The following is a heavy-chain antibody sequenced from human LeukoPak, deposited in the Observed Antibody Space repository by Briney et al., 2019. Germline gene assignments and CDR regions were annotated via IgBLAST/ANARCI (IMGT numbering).Heavy chain of an antibody. Sequence: GASVKVSCKASGYTFTSYGISWVRQAPGQGLEWMGRIIPILGIANYAQKFQGRVTITADKSTSTAYMELSSLRSEDTAVYYCAPEPRGLSKRDYYYYGMDVWGQGTTVTVSS. J-gene: IGHJ6*02. CDR1: GYTFTSYG. D-gene: IGHD2/OR15-2a*01. CDR3: APEPRGLSKRDYYYYGMDV. CDR2: IIPILGIA. V-gene: IGHV1-69*04.